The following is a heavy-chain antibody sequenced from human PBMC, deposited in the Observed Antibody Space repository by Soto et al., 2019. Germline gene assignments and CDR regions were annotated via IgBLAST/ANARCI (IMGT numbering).Heavy chain of an antibody. J-gene: IGHJ5*02. Sequence: GASVKVSCKASGYSFATYGFSWVRQAPGQGLECVGWISAHNGDTHYSQKFQGRVTLTRDTSRSTVYMELSSLRSDDTAIYYCARSSGGNFGIIIEGSNWFDPWGQGTLVTVSS. D-gene: IGHD3-3*01. V-gene: IGHV1-18*04. CDR1: GYSFATYG. CDR3: ARSSGGNFGIIIEGSNWFDP. CDR2: ISAHNGDT.